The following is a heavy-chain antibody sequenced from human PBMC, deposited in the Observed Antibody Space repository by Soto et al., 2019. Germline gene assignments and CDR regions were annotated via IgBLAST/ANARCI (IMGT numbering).Heavy chain of an antibody. CDR2: INSDGRST. CDR1: GFSFSSHW. D-gene: IGHD1-26*01. J-gene: IGHJ4*02. V-gene: IGHV3-74*01. CDR3: ARVTVGATVFDY. Sequence: EVQLAESGGGLVQPGGSLRLSCAASGFSFSSHWMHWVRQAPGKGLVWVSRINSDGRSTDYADSVKGRFTISRDNAKNTLDLQMNSLRAEDTAVYYCARVTVGATVFDYWGQGTLVTVSS.